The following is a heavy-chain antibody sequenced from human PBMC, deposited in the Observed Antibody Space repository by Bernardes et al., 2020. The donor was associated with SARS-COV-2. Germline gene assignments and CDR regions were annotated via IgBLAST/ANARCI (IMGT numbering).Heavy chain of an antibody. J-gene: IGHJ5*02. Sequence: GGSLRLCCAASGFTFSDYYMSWIRQAPGKGLEWVSYISSSGSTIYYADSVKGRFTISRDNAKNSLYLQMNSLRAEDTAVYYCAREYSGSYPRFDPWGQGTLVTVSS. D-gene: IGHD1-26*01. CDR2: ISSSGSTI. CDR3: AREYSGSYPRFDP. CDR1: GFTFSDYY. V-gene: IGHV3-11*01.